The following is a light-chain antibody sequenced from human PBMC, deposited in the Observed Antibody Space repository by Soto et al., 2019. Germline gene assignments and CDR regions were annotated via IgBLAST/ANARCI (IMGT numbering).Light chain of an antibody. J-gene: IGLJ1*01. CDR1: SSNIGGNS. CDR3: GSWDSSLSAYV. Sequence: QSVLTQPHPETAAQGKRVTISCSGSSSNIGGNSVSWYQQLPGTAPKLLIYDDDKRPSGIPDRFSGSKSGTSATLGITGFQTGDEADYYCGSWDSSLSAYVFGTGTKVTVL. V-gene: IGLV1-51*01. CDR2: DDD.